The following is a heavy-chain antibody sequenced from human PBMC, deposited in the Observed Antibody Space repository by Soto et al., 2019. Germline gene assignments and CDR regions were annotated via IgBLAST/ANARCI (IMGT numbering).Heavy chain of an antibody. CDR2: IYYSGST. D-gene: IGHD6-19*01. CDR3: AGSSGWFDY. V-gene: IGHV4-30-4*01. J-gene: IGHJ4*02. Sequence: SETLSLTCTVSGGSISSGDYYWSWIRQPQGKGPEWIGYIYYSGSTYYNPSLKSRVTISVDTSKNQFSLKLSSVTAADTAVYYCAGSSGWFDYWGQGTLVSVSS. CDR1: GGSISSGDYY.